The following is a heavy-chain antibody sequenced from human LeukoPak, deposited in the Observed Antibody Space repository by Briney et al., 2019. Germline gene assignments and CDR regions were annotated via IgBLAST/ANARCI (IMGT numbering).Heavy chain of an antibody. J-gene: IGHJ4*02. V-gene: IGHV3-48*01. Sequence: GGSLRLSCAASGFTFSTYPMNWVRQAPGKGLEWISHIRDSGTTDYADSVKGRFTISRDNAKNSLYLQLSSLRAEDTAVYFCARDHDFAFDNWGQGTLVTVSS. CDR2: IRDSGTT. CDR3: ARDHDFAFDN. CDR1: GFTFSTYP. D-gene: IGHD2-21*02.